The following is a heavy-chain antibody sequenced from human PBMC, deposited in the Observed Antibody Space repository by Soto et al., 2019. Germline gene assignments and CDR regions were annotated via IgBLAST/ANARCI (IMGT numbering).Heavy chain of an antibody. Sequence: PSETLSLTCTVSGGSISSSSYYWGWIRQPPGKGLEWIGSIYYSGSTYYNPSLKSRVTISVDTSKNQFSLKLSSVTAADTAVYYCATLWFGELSIIFDPWGQGTLVTVSS. D-gene: IGHD3-10*01. V-gene: IGHV4-39*01. CDR3: ATLWFGELSIIFDP. CDR1: GGSISSSSYY. J-gene: IGHJ5*02. CDR2: IYYSGST.